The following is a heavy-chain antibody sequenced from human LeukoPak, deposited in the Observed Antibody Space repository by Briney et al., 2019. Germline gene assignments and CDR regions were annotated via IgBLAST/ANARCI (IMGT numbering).Heavy chain of an antibody. CDR2: ISYDGSNK. V-gene: IGHV3-30-3*01. J-gene: IGHJ4*02. CDR1: GFTFSSYA. Sequence: GGSLRLSCAASGFTFSSYAMHWVRQAPGKGLEWVAVISYDGSNKYYADSVKGRFTISRDNSKNTLYLQMNSLRAEDTAVYYCARDPGYSSGWYRYFDYWGQGTLSPSPQ. CDR3: ARDPGYSSGWYRYFDY. D-gene: IGHD6-19*01.